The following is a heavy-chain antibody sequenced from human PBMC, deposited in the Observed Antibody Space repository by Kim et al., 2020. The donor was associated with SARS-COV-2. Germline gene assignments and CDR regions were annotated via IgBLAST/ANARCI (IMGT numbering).Heavy chain of an antibody. CDR3: ARPRSTYTSGDYYFDY. V-gene: IGHV4-59*08. J-gene: IGHJ4*02. Sequence: SLTSRVTISVDTSKNTFSLNLSSVTAADTAVYYCARPRSTYTSGDYYFDYWGQGTLVTVSS. D-gene: IGHD2-21*01.